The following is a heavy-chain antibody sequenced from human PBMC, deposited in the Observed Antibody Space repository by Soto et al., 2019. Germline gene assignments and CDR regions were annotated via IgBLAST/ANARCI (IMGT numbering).Heavy chain of an antibody. D-gene: IGHD3-3*01. CDR2: IYYSGST. CDR1: DGSISSGGYY. J-gene: IGHJ5*02. Sequence: SETMSHTKSFSDGSISSGGYYLSWIKQHPGKGLEWIGYIYYSGSTFYNPSLKSRVTISVDTSKNQFSLKLSSVTAADTAVYYCARAIFGLIPAQNWLDPRGQGTLVTVS. V-gene: IGHV4-31*02. CDR3: ARAIFGLIPAQNWLDP.